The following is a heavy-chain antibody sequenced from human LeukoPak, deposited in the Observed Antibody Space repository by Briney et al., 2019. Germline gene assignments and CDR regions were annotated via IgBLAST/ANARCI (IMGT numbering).Heavy chain of an antibody. D-gene: IGHD6-13*01. CDR2: IESDGTST. CDR3: VRDQYSSTWYRGAFDV. V-gene: IGHV3-74*01. J-gene: IGHJ3*01. Sequence: PGGSLGLSCAASGFTFTTSWMHWFRQAPGKGLVWVSRIESDGTSTTYADSVKGRFTISRDNAKNTLYLQMNSLRAEDTAVYYCVRDQYSSTWYRGAFDVWGQGTMVSVSS. CDR1: GFTFTTSW.